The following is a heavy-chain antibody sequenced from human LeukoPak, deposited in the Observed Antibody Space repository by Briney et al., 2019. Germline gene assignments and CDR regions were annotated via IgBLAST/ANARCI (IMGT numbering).Heavy chain of an antibody. J-gene: IGHJ4*02. CDR2: INHSGST. D-gene: IGHD2-2*01. V-gene: IGHV4-34*01. Sequence: PSETLSLTCAVYGGSFSGYYWSWIRQPPGKGLEWIGEINHSGSTNYNPPLKSRVIISVDTSKNQFSLKLSSVTAADTAVYYGARRSSTSYYFDYWGQGTLVTVSS. CDR1: GGSFSGYY. CDR3: ARRSSTSYYFDY.